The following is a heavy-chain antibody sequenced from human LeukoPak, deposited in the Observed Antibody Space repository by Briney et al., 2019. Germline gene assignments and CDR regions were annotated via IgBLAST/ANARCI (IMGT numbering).Heavy chain of an antibody. CDR3: ARGSRRELLWFGEPIDY. D-gene: IGHD3-10*01. J-gene: IGHJ4*02. CDR1: GYTLTELS. CDR2: INPKSGGT. V-gene: IGHV1-2*02. Sequence: ASVKVSCKVSGYTLTELSMHWVRQAPGKGLEWMGWINPKSGGTNYAQKFQGRVTMTRDTSISTAYMELSRLRSDDTAVYYCARGSRRELLWFGEPIDYWGQGTLVTVSS.